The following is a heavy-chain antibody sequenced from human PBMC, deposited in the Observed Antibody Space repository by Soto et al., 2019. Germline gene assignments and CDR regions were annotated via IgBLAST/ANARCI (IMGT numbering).Heavy chain of an antibody. Sequence: QEQLVQSGAEVKKPGASVKVSCEASGYTFSSNDIDWVRQASGQGLEWMGWMKPSTGDSVYAQDFQGRITLTRDTATGTAYMELSSLRPEDTAVYYCARGGPAAGFDLWGQGTLVTVSS. V-gene: IGHV1-8*01. D-gene: IGHD6-13*01. J-gene: IGHJ4*02. CDR1: GYTFSSND. CDR3: ARGGPAAGFDL. CDR2: MKPSTGDS.